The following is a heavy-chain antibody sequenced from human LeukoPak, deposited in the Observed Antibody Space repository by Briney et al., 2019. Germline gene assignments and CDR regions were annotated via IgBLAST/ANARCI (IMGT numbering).Heavy chain of an antibody. D-gene: IGHD3-10*01. CDR2: IYYSGST. Sequence: SETLSLTCTVSGGSISSYYWSWIRQPPGKGLEWIGYIYYSGSTNYNPSLKSRVTISVDTSKNQFSLKLSSVTAADTAVYYCASVARGVYYYYYYMDVWGKGTTVTISS. J-gene: IGHJ6*03. CDR3: ASVARGVYYYYYYMDV. V-gene: IGHV4-59*08. CDR1: GGSISSYY.